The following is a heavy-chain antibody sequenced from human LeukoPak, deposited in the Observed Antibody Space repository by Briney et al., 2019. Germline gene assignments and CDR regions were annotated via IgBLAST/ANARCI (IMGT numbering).Heavy chain of an antibody. CDR1: GGPISSYY. Sequence: PSETLSLPCTVSGGPISSYYWSWIRQPPGKGLEWFGYIYYSGSTNYNPSLKSRVTISVDTSKNQFSLKLSSVTAAGADVYFCAREGSGFLECWYFDLWGRGTLVTVSS. J-gene: IGHJ2*01. D-gene: IGHD2/OR15-2a*01. CDR2: IYYSGST. CDR3: AREGSGFLECWYFDL. V-gene: IGHV4-59*01.